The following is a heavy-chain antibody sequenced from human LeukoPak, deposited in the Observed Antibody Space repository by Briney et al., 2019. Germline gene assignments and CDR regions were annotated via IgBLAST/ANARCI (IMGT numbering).Heavy chain of an antibody. Sequence: AASVKVSCKVSGYTLTELSMHWVRQAPGKGLEWMGGFDPEDGETIYAQKFQGRVTMTEDTSTDTAYMELSSLRSEDTDVYYCAADSSSLYWFDPWGQGTLVTVSS. V-gene: IGHV1-24*01. D-gene: IGHD6-6*01. CDR1: GYTLTELS. CDR3: AADSSSLYWFDP. CDR2: FDPEDGET. J-gene: IGHJ5*02.